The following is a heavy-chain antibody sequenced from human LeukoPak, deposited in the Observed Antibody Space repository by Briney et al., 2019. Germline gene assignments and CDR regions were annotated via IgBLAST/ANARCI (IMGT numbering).Heavy chain of an antibody. CDR2: IYPGDSDT. Sequence: GESLKISCQAFGYTFAKYWIGWVRQMPGKGLEWMGIIYPGDSDTRYSPSFQGQVTISADKSISTAYLQWSSLKASDTAMYYCARSPLLIAAAGTEGFDYWGQGTLVTVSS. J-gene: IGHJ4*02. CDR1: GYTFAKYW. CDR3: ARSPLLIAAAGTEGFDY. V-gene: IGHV5-51*01. D-gene: IGHD6-13*01.